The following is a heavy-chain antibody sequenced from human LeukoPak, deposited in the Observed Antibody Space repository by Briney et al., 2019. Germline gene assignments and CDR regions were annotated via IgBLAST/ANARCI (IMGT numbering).Heavy chain of an antibody. Sequence: ASVKVSCKVSGYTLTELSMHWVRQAPGKGLVWMGGFDPEDGETIYAQKFQGRVTMTEDTSTDTAYMELSSLRSEDTAVYYCATGSPGYYDFWSGYYTGGFDYWGQGTLVTVSS. CDR2: FDPEDGET. D-gene: IGHD3-3*01. CDR3: ATGSPGYYDFWSGYYTGGFDY. V-gene: IGHV1-24*01. CDR1: GYTLTELS. J-gene: IGHJ4*02.